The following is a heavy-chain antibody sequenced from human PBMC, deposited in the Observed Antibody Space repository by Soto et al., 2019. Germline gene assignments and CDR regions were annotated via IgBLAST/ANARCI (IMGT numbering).Heavy chain of an antibody. D-gene: IGHD3-3*01. CDR3: AKGLLRFLEWLSYYYYYGMDV. Sequence: AVGSLRLSCAASGFTFSSYAMSWVRQAPGKGLEWVSAISGSGGSTYYADSVKGRFTISRDNSKNTLYLQMNSLRAEDTAVYYCAKGLLRFLEWLSYYYYYGMDVWGQGTTVTVSS. V-gene: IGHV3-23*01. J-gene: IGHJ6*02. CDR2: ISGSGGST. CDR1: GFTFSSYA.